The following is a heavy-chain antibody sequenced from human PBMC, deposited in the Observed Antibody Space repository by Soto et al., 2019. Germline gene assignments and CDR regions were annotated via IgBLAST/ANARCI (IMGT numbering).Heavy chain of an antibody. CDR2: IYWDDDK. Sequence: QITLNESGPTQVKPRQTLTLTCTFSGFSLTTSGVGVGWIRQSPGKAPEWLALIYWDDDKRYSPSLKSRLTLTKDTSKNQVVLTRADLEPADTATYYCAHRVLRTVFGLVTTTAIYFDFWGQGTPVAVSS. D-gene: IGHD3-3*01. J-gene: IGHJ4*02. V-gene: IGHV2-5*02. CDR1: GFSLTTSGVG. CDR3: AHRVLRTVFGLVTTTAIYFDF.